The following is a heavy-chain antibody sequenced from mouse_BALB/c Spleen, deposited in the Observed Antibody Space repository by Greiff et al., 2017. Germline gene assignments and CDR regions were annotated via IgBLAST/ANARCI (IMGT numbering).Heavy chain of an antibody. V-gene: IGHV5-6-5*01. D-gene: IGHD2-4*01. J-gene: IGHJ4*01. CDR1: GFTFSSYA. Sequence: DVKVVESGGGLVKPGGSLKLSCAASGFTFSSYAMSWVRQTPEKRLEWVASISSGGSTYYPDSVKGRFTISRDNARNILYLQMSSLRSEDTAMYYCARGWDDDEPYAMDYWGQGTSVTVSS. CDR2: ISSGGST. CDR3: ARGWDDDEPYAMDY.